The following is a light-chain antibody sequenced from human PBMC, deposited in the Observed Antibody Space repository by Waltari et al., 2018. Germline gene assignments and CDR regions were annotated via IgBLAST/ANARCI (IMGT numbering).Light chain of an antibody. CDR2: GKN. V-gene: IGLV3-19*01. CDR3: SSRDSSASHVL. CDR1: SLRTSY. Sequence: SSELTQDPAVSVALGQTVRITCPGASLRTSYATSYQQKSGPAPILVLFGKNKRPSGIPDRFSGYNSETTTSLTITGAQAEDEADYYCSSRDSSASHVLFAGGTKLTVL. J-gene: IGLJ2*01.